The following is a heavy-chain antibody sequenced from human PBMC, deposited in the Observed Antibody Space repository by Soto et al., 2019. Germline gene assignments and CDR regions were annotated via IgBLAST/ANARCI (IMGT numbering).Heavy chain of an antibody. CDR1: GFSLNTPGGG. D-gene: IGHD3-3*01. Sequence: QITLRESGPTVVKPTQTLTLTCTFSGFSLNTPGGGVGWIRQPPGKALEWVALIYWDDDKRYNPSLKRRLVITKDSSKNQVVLTMTNVDPVDTATYYCAHLVTADDSEHFDFWGQGTLVPVSP. V-gene: IGHV2-5*02. CDR3: AHLVTADDSEHFDF. CDR2: IYWDDDK. J-gene: IGHJ4*02.